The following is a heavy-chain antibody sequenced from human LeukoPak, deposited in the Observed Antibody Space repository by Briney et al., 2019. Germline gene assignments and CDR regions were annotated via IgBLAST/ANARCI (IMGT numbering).Heavy chain of an antibody. D-gene: IGHD6-13*01. V-gene: IGHV3-33*06. J-gene: IGHJ4*02. Sequence: GRSLRLSCAASGFTFSSYGMHWVRQAPGKGLEWVAVIWYDGSNKYYADSVKGRFTTSRDNSKNTLYLQMNSLRAEDTAVYYCAKGPGYSSSWADYWGQGTLVTVSS. CDR1: GFTFSSYG. CDR2: IWYDGSNK. CDR3: AKGPGYSSSWADY.